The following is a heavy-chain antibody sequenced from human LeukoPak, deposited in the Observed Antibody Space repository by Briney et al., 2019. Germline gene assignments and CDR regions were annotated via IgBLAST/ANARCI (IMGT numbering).Heavy chain of an antibody. CDR2: ISWNGGTI. J-gene: IGHJ4*02. D-gene: IGHD5-18*01. CDR1: GFTFDGYA. V-gene: IGHV3-9*01. Sequence: PGGSLRLSCAASGFTFDGYAMHWVRQAPGKGLEWVSGISWNGGTIGYADSVKGRFTISRDNAKNSLYLQMNSLRAEDTALYYCAKDRGYNYGKGIDYWGQGTLVTVSS. CDR3: AKDRGYNYGKGIDY.